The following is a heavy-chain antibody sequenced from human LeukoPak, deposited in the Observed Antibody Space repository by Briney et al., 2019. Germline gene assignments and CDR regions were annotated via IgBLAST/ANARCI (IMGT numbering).Heavy chain of an antibody. CDR2: ISYSGST. V-gene: IGHV4-59*08. Sequence: SETLSLTCTVSGDSLSSYYWSWIRQPPGKGLEWIGCISYSGSTNYNPSLKSRVTISVDTSKNQFSLKLSSVTAADTAVYYCARHKASESGGYYYYGMDVWGQGTTVTVSS. CDR1: GDSLSSYY. J-gene: IGHJ6*02. CDR3: ARHKASESGGYYYYGMDV. D-gene: IGHD3-10*01.